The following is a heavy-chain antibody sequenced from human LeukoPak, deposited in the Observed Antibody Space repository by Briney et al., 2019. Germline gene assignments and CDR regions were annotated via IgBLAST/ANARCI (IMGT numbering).Heavy chain of an antibody. D-gene: IGHD3-22*01. J-gene: IGHJ3*02. CDR3: ARVRSRITMIVVVSRIGADAFDI. V-gene: IGHV4-39*07. CDR2: INHSGST. Sequence: PSETLSLTCTVSGGSISSSSYYWSWIRQPPGKGLEWIGEINHSGSTNYNPSLKSRVTISVDTSKNQFSLKLSSVTAADTAVYYCARVRSRITMIVVVSRIGADAFDIWGQGTMVTVSS. CDR1: GGSISSSSYY.